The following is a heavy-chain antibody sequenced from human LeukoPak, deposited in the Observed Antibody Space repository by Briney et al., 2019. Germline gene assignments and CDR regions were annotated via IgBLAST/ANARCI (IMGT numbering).Heavy chain of an antibody. CDR1: GFTFSSYG. D-gene: IGHD3-10*01. CDR2: IWYDGSNK. J-gene: IGHJ4*02. V-gene: IGHV3-33*01. Sequence: GGSLRLSCAASGFTFSSYGMHWVRQAPGKGLEWVAVIWYDGSNKYYADSVKGRFTISRDNSKNTLYLQMNSLRAEDTAVYYCARELRRSGSYYNAQEDYWGQGTLVTVSS. CDR3: ARELRRSGSYYNAQEDY.